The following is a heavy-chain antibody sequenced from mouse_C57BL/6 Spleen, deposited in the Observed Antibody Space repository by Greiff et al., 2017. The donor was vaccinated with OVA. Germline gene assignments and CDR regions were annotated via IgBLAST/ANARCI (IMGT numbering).Heavy chain of an antibody. J-gene: IGHJ3*01. CDR1: GYTFTSYW. CDR2: IDPSDSYT. V-gene: IGHV1-50*01. Sequence: QVQLQQPGAELVKPGASVKLSCKASGYTFTSYWMQWVKQRPGQGLEWIGEIDPSDSYTNYNQKFKGKATLTVDTSSSTAYMQLSSLTSEDSAVYYCAGSTMITAAWLAYWGQGTLVTVSA. D-gene: IGHD2-4*01. CDR3: AGSTMITAAWLAY.